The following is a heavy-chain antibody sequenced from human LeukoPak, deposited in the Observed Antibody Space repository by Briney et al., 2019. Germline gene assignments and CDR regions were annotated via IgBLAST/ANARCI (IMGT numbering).Heavy chain of an antibody. CDR3: ARGFSQGQQLTLGY. D-gene: IGHD6-13*01. Sequence: PGGSLRLSCATSGFTFSTYRMHWVRQAPGKGLVWVSRINSDGSDTAYAASVKGRFTISRDNAKNTLDLQMNSLRAEDTAMYYCARGFSQGQQLTLGYWGQGTLVTVSS. CDR1: GFTFSTYR. J-gene: IGHJ4*02. V-gene: IGHV3-74*01. CDR2: INSDGSDT.